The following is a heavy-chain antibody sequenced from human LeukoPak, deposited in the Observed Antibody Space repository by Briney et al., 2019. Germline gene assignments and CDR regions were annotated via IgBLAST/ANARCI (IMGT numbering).Heavy chain of an antibody. Sequence: PGRSLRLTCVASGFSFSSYGMHWVRQGPGKGLEWVAVMSYKGQITNYADSVKGRFTISRENTKNTLYLQMNSLRVEYTAVYYCAKVQLERRELLPNFDSWGQGTLVTVSS. CDR2: MSYKGQIT. V-gene: IGHV3-30*18. CDR1: GFSFSSYG. CDR3: AKVQLERRELLPNFDS. J-gene: IGHJ4*02. D-gene: IGHD1-1*01.